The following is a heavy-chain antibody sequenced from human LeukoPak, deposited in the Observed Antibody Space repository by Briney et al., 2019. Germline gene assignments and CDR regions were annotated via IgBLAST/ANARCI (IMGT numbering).Heavy chain of an antibody. V-gene: IGHV1-46*01. CDR2: INPSDGST. D-gene: IGHD2/OR15-2a*01. CDR3: ARHQGAGEYPCDH. Sequence: ASVKVSCRASGYTFTSYYMHWVRQAPGQGLEWMGIINPSDGSTTYAQRFQGRVTLTRDTSTSTVYMELSSLRSEDTAVYYCARHQGAGEYPCDHGGQGTLVTVSS. J-gene: IGHJ4*02. CDR1: GYTFTSYY.